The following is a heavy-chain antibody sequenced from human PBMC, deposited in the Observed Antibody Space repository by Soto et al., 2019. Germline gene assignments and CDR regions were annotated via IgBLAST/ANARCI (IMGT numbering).Heavy chain of an antibody. CDR2: ISAYNGNT. D-gene: IGHD3-9*01. CDR1: GYTFTSYG. V-gene: IGHV1-18*01. Sequence: QVQLVQSGAEVKKPGASVKVSCKASGYTFTSYGISWVRQAPGQGLEWMGWISAYNGNTNYAQKLQGRGTMTTDTSTSTAYMELRSLRSDDTAVYYCARDRCPSFFDWCNDYYMDVWGKGTTVTVSS. CDR3: ARDRCPSFFDWCNDYYMDV. J-gene: IGHJ6*03.